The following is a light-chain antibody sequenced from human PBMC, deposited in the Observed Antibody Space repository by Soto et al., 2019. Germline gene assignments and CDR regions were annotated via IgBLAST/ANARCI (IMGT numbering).Light chain of an antibody. CDR1: QTISANY. V-gene: IGKV3-20*01. Sequence: EIVLTQSPGTLSLSPGERATLSCRATQTISANYLAWYQQKPGQAPKLLIHGATIRATGIPDRFSGSGSGTDFTISSSRLAPEDFAVYYCQLSGRLPTSFGQGTKV. CDR2: GAT. J-gene: IGKJ1*01. CDR3: QLSGRLPTS.